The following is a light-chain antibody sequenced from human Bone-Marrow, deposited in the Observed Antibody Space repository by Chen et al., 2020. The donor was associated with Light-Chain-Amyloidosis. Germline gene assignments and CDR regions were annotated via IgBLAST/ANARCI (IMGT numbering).Light chain of an antibody. J-gene: IGLJ2*01. V-gene: IGLV3-25*03. CDR3: QSADSSGTYEVI. CDR2: RDT. CDR1: DLPTKY. Sequence: SYELTQPPSVSVSPGQTARITCSGDDLPTKYAYWYQQKPGQAPMLVIHRDTERPSGISGRFSGTSSGTTATLTISGFQAEDEADYHCQSADSSGTYEVIFGGGTKLAVL.